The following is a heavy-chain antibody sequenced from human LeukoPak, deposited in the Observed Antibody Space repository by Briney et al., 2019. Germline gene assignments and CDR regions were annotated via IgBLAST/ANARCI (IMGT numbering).Heavy chain of an antibody. CDR2: IVVGSGNT. Sequence: ASVKVSCKASGFTFTSSAVQWVRQARGQRLEWIGWIVVGSGNTNYAQKFQERVTITRDMSTSTAYMELSSLRSEDTAVYYCAADIVATIWRLDYWGQGTLVTVSS. CDR1: GFTFTSSA. J-gene: IGHJ4*02. V-gene: IGHV1-58*01. D-gene: IGHD5-12*01. CDR3: AADIVATIWRLDY.